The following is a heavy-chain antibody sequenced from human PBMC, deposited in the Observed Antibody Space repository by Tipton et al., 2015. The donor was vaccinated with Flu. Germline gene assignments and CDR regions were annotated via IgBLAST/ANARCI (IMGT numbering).Heavy chain of an antibody. CDR1: GGSFSGYY. CDR2: INHSGST. D-gene: IGHD3-10*01. Sequence: GLVKPSETLSLTCAVYGGSFSGYYWSWIRQPPGKGLEWIGEINHSGSTNYNPSLKSRVTISVDTSKNQFSPKLSSVTAADTAVYYCARCGSGSYYIRRSPAYYFDYWGQGTLVTVSS. CDR3: ARCGSGSYYIRRSPAYYFDY. J-gene: IGHJ4*02. V-gene: IGHV4-34*01.